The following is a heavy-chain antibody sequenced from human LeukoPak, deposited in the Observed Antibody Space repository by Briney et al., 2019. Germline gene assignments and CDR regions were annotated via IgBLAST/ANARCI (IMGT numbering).Heavy chain of an antibody. Sequence: ASVKVSCKASGYTFTDYYLHWVRQAPGHGLEWMGWINPKTGVTKYAQNFQGRVTMTRDTSINTAYMEVSRLRSDDTDVFYCARDLAMYSPDLDYWGQGTLVTVSS. V-gene: IGHV1-2*02. J-gene: IGHJ4*02. D-gene: IGHD1-26*01. CDR1: GYTFTDYY. CDR3: ARDLAMYSPDLDY. CDR2: INPKTGVT.